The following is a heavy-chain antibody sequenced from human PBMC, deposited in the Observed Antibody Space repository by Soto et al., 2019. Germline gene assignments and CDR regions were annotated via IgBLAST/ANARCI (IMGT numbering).Heavy chain of an antibody. V-gene: IGHV1-18*01. J-gene: IGHJ4*02. CDR3: ASDEAAGLNDY. CDR2: ISAYNCNT. Sequence: QVQLVQSGAEVKKPGASVKVSCKASGYTFTSYGISWVRQAPGQGLEWMGWISAYNCNTKYAQQFQGRVTMTTDTSTSTAYMEVRSLSAGDTAVYYGASDEAAGLNDYWGQGTLVTVSS. D-gene: IGHD6-13*01. CDR1: GYTFTSYG.